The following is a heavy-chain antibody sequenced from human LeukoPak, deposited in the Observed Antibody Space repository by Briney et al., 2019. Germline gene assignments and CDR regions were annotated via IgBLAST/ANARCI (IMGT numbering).Heavy chain of an antibody. CDR1: GYTFTSYG. V-gene: IGHV1-18*01. Sequence: ASVKVSCKASGYTFTSYGISWVRQAPGQGLEWMGWISAYNGNTNYAQKFQGRVTMTRDTSISTAYMELSRLRSDDTAVYYCARDEGSGYSSSWYAYWGQGTLVTVSS. J-gene: IGHJ4*02. CDR3: ARDEGSGYSSSWYAY. CDR2: ISAYNGNT. D-gene: IGHD6-13*01.